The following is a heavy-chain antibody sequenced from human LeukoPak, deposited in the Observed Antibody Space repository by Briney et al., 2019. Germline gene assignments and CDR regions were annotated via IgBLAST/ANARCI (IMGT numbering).Heavy chain of an antibody. CDR1: GFTFSSYS. D-gene: IGHD6-13*01. CDR2: ISSSSSYI. CDR3: AKDDGSSWPYYFDY. V-gene: IGHV3-21*04. J-gene: IGHJ4*02. Sequence: GGSLRLSCAASGFTFSSYSMNWVRQAPGKGLEWVSSISSSSSYIYYADSVKGRFTISRDNSKNTLYLQMNSLRAEDTAVYYCAKDDGSSWPYYFDYWGQGTLVTVSS.